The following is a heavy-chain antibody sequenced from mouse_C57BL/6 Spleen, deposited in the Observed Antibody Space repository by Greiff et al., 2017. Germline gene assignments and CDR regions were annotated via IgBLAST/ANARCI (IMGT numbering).Heavy chain of an antibody. CDR3: SRRIYFGSISYSLDY. V-gene: IGHV1-53*01. CDR2: INPSNGGT. Sequence: QVQLQQPGTELVKPGASVKLSCKASGYTFTRYRMYWVKQRPGQGLEWIGNINPSNGGTTYNEQFKSKATLTVDKSSNTAYMQLSSLTSEDSAVYYCSRRIYFGSISYSLDYWGQGTSVTVSS. J-gene: IGHJ4*01. CDR1: GYTFTRYR. D-gene: IGHD2-1*01.